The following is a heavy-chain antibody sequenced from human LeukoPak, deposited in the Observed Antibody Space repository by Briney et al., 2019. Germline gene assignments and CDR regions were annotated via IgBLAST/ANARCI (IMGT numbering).Heavy chain of an antibody. CDR3: ATGPPWESDAAFDI. CDR1: GFTFGRIFY. CDR2: IKKDGRKE. D-gene: IGHD1-26*01. V-gene: IGHV3-7*01. Sequence: GGSLRLSCVGSGFTFGRIFYMTWVRQAPGKGLDGVANIKKDGRKEYYVDSVKGRFTISRDNAKNSLYLQMISLRVEDTAVYYCATGPPWESDAAFDIWGQGTMVTVSS. J-gene: IGHJ3*02.